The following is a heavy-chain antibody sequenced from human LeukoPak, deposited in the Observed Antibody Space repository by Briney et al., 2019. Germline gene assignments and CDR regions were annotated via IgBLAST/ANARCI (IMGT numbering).Heavy chain of an antibody. CDR3: ARGETTVTTGNGFDP. D-gene: IGHD4-17*01. V-gene: IGHV4-4*07. Sequence: SSETLSLTCSVSNSSFSNYYWNWIRQPAGKGLEWIGRIYTSGTTNYNPSLKSRVTMAVDTSKNQFSLMLRSVTAADTAVYYCARGETTVTTGNGFDPWGQGTLVTVSS. CDR2: IYTSGTT. J-gene: IGHJ5*02. CDR1: NSSFSNYY.